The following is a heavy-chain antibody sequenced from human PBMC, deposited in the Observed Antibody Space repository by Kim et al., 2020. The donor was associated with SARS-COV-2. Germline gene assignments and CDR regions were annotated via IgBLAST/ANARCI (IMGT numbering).Heavy chain of an antibody. CDR3: ARQPIVVVPAAPPEDYYYYYYGMDV. CDR1: GGSISSSSYY. CDR2: IYYSGST. Sequence: SETLSLTCTVSGGSISSSSYYWGWIRQPPGKGLEWIGSIYYSGSTYYNPSLKSRVTISVDTSKNQFSLKLSSVTAADTAVYYCARQPIVVVPAAPPEDYYYYYYGMDVWGQGTTVTVSS. D-gene: IGHD2-2*01. J-gene: IGHJ6*02. V-gene: IGHV4-39*01.